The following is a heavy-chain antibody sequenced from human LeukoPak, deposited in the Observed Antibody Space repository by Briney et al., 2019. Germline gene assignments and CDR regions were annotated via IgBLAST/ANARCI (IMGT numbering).Heavy chain of an antibody. V-gene: IGHV3-74*01. J-gene: IGHJ4*02. D-gene: IGHD2-2*01. CDR1: GFTLSAYW. CDR2: INEDGDIT. Sequence: GGSLRLSCADSGFTLSAYWVHWVRQPPGKGLVWVSRINEDGDITNYADSVKGRFTISRDNSKNTLYLQMNSLRAEDTAVYYCAKDPCSSTSCYDYWGQGTLVTVSS. CDR3: AKDPCSSTSCYDY.